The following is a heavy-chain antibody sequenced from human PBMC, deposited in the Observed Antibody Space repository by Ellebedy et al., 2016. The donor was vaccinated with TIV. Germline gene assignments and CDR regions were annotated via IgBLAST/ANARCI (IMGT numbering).Heavy chain of an antibody. D-gene: IGHD1-26*01. CDR1: GFTFSSYG. CDR2: ISYDGSNK. V-gene: IGHV3-30*18. J-gene: IGHJ4*02. Sequence: GGSLRLXXAASGFTFSSYGMHWVRQAPGKGLEWVAVISYDGSNKYYADSVKGRFTISRDNSKNTLYLQMNSLRAEDTAVYYCAKTKWELPANWGQGTLVTVSS. CDR3: AKTKWELPAN.